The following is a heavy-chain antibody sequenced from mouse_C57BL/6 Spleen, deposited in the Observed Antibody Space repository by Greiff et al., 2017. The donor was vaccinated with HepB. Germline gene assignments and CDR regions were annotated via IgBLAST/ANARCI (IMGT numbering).Heavy chain of an antibody. CDR3: ARYPLSGRGYFDV. D-gene: IGHD4-1*01. V-gene: IGHV3-8*01. CDR1: GYSITSDY. Sequence: EVKLVESGPGLAKPSQTLSLTCSVTGYSITSDYWNWIRKFPGNKLEYMGYISYSGSTYYNPSLKSRISITRDTSKNQYYLQLNSVTTEDTATYYCARYPLSGRGYFDVWGTGTTVTVSS. CDR2: ISYSGST. J-gene: IGHJ1*03.